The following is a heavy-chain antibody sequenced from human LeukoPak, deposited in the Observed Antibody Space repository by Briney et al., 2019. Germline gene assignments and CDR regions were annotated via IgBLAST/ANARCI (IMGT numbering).Heavy chain of an antibody. V-gene: IGHV3-53*01. J-gene: IGHJ3*02. CDR1: GFTVSSND. CDR3: ARWMEYYYDSSGFHHGAFDI. Sequence: PGGSLRLSCAAPGFTVSSNDMSWVRQAPGKGLEWVSAIYRGGNTYYADSVKGRFTVSRDNSKNTLYLQMNSLRAEDTAVYYCARWMEYYYDSSGFHHGAFDIWGQGTMVTVSS. CDR2: IYRGGNT. D-gene: IGHD3-22*01.